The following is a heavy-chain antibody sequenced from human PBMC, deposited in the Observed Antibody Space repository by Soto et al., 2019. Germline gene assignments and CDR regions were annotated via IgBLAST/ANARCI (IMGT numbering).Heavy chain of an antibody. CDR2: IRSKANSYAT. J-gene: IGHJ6*02. V-gene: IGHV3-73*01. CDR1: GFTFSGSA. CDR3: TSSEVTSLVYYYYGMDV. Sequence: GGSLRLSCAASGFTFSGSAMHWVRQASGKGLEWVGRIRSKANSYATAYAASVKGRFTISRDDSKNTAYLQMNSLKTEDTAVYYCTSSEVTSLVYYYYGMDVWGQGTTVTVSS. D-gene: IGHD4-4*01.